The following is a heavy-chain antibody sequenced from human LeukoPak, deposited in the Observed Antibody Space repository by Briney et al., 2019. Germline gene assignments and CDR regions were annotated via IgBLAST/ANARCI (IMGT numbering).Heavy chain of an antibody. D-gene: IGHD3-22*01. J-gene: IGHJ4*02. V-gene: IGHV3-23*01. CDR1: GFTFSSYA. CDR3: ANAHSSGYSVFDY. CDR2: ISGSGGST. Sequence: GGSLRLSCAASGFTFSSYAMSWVRQAPGKGLEWVSAISGSGGSTYYADSVKGRFTISRDNSKNTLYLQMNSLRAEDTAVYYCANAHSSGYSVFDYWGQGTLVTVSS.